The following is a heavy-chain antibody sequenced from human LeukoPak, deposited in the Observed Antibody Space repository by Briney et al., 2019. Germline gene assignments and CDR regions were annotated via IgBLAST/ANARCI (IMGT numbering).Heavy chain of an antibody. Sequence: PGGSLRLSCAASGFTFDDYAMHWVRHAPGKGLEWVSGISWNSGSIGYADSVKGRFTISRDNAKNSLYLQMNSLRAEDTALYYCAKGTSRSSSGYFDYWGQGTLVTVSS. CDR3: AKGTSRSSSGYFDY. J-gene: IGHJ4*02. CDR2: ISWNSGSI. D-gene: IGHD6-6*01. V-gene: IGHV3-9*01. CDR1: GFTFDDYA.